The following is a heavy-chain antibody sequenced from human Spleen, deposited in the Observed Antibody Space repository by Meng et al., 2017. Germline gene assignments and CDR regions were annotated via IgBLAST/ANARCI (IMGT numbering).Heavy chain of an antibody. CDR3: ARAVRAVAGYYFDY. J-gene: IGHJ4*02. CDR1: GGSFSDYY. V-gene: IGHV4-34*01. CDR2: IHHSGST. Sequence: QRQTVGAGLLQPSETLSLTCVVPGGSFSDYYWSWIRQLPGKGLEWIGEIHHSGSTNYNPSLESRATISVDKSKDQFSLKLTSVTAADTAVYYCARAVRAVAGYYFDYWGQGTLVTVS. D-gene: IGHD6-19*01.